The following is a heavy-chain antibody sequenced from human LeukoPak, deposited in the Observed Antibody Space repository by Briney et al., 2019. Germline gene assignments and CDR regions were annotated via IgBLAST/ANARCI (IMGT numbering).Heavy chain of an antibody. CDR1: GGSISSYY. CDR2: IYYSGST. V-gene: IGHV4-59*01. CDR3: ARERGLWFGELGSHGMDV. J-gene: IGHJ6*04. D-gene: IGHD3-10*01. Sequence: SETLSLTCTVSGGSISSYYWSWIRQPPGKGLEWIGYIYYSGSTNYNPSLKSRVTISVDTSKNQFSLKLSSVTAADTAVYYCARERGLWFGELGSHGMDVWGKGTTVTVSS.